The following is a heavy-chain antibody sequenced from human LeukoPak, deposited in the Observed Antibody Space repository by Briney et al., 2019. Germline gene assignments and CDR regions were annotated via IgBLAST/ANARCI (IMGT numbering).Heavy chain of an antibody. CDR2: ISYTGST. Sequence: SQTLSLTCTVSGGSISSGGYYWSWIRQHPGKGLEWIGFISYTGSTNYNPSLKTRVTISVDTSKNQFSLKLTSVTAADTAVYYCARHSAGTTKDYWGQGTLITVSS. CDR1: GGSISSGGYY. D-gene: IGHD1-1*01. CDR3: ARHSAGTTKDY. V-gene: IGHV4-61*08. J-gene: IGHJ4*02.